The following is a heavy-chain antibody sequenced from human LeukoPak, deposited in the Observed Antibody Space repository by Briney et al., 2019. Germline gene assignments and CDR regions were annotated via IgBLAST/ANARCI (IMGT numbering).Heavy chain of an antibody. CDR1: GGSISSITYY. D-gene: IGHD6-19*01. V-gene: IGHV4-61*02. Sequence: SETLSLTCIVSGGSISSITYYWGWIRQPAGKGLEWIGRIYTSGSTNYNPSLKSRVTISVDKSKNQFSLKLSSVTAADTAVYYCARVKRSSGWVDYWGQGTLVTVSS. J-gene: IGHJ4*02. CDR3: ARVKRSSGWVDY. CDR2: IYTSGST.